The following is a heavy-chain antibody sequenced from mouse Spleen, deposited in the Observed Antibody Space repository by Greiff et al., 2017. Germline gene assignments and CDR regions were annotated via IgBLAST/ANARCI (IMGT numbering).Heavy chain of an antibody. D-gene: IGHD1-2*01. CDR1: GYTFTDYY. Sequence: EVQLQQSGPVLVKPGASVKMTCKASGYTFTDYYMNWVKQSHGKSLEWIGVINPYNGGTSYNQKFKGKATLTVDKSSSTAYMELNSLTSEDSAVYYCARRNRFITTGYYAMDYWGQGTSVTVSS. J-gene: IGHJ4*01. CDR2: INPYNGGT. V-gene: IGHV1-19*01. CDR3: ARRNRFITTGYYAMDY.